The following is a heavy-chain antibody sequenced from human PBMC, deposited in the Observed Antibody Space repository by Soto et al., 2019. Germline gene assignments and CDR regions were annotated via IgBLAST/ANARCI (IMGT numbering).Heavy chain of an antibody. Sequence: QVQLVQSGAEVKKPGSSVKVSCKASGGTFSSYAISWVRQAPGQGLEWLGGIIPIFGTANYAQKFQGRVTITADESTSTAYIELSSLRSEDTAVYYCARVISRSEWNNWFDPWGQGTLVTVS. CDR2: IIPIFGTA. J-gene: IGHJ5*02. CDR3: ARVISRSEWNNWFDP. D-gene: IGHD3-3*01. CDR1: GGTFSSYA. V-gene: IGHV1-69*01.